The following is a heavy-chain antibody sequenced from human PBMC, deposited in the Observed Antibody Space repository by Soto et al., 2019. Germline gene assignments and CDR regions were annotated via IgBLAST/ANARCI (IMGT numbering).Heavy chain of an antibody. CDR2: IRDRAYNYAT. V-gene: IGHV3-73*01. CDR1: GFVFKDSS. D-gene: IGHD3-10*01. CDR3: TRLISAAQDY. J-gene: IGHJ4*02. Sequence: GGSLRLSCAASGFVFKDSSIHWVRQASGKGLEWVGRIRDRAYNYATAYTASVRGRFTISRDDSNNTAYLQMTSLKTEDTAIYYCTRLISAAQDYWGQGTLVTVSS.